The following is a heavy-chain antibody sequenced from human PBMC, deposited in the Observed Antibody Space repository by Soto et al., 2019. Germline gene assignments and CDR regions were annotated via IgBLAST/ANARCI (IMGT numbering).Heavy chain of an antibody. Sequence: SETLSLTCAVYGGSFSGYYWSWVRQPPGKGLEWIGEINHSGSTNYNPSLKSRVTISVDTSKNQFSLKLSSVTAADTAVYYCARSDTGDAFDIWGQGTMVTVSS. J-gene: IGHJ3*02. V-gene: IGHV4-34*01. D-gene: IGHD5-18*01. CDR2: INHSGST. CDR1: GGSFSGYY. CDR3: ARSDTGDAFDI.